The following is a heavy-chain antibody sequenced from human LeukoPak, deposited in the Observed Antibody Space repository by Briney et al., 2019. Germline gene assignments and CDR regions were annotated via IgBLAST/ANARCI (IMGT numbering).Heavy chain of an antibody. Sequence: GGSLRLSCAASGFTFDDYAMHWVRQAAGKGLEWVSDISWNSGSIGYADSVNGRFTISRENAKNSLYLQMNSLRAEDPALYYCAKHLARFGGNPFDYWGQGTLVTVSS. CDR1: GFTFDDYA. CDR3: AKHLARFGGNPFDY. J-gene: IGHJ4*02. D-gene: IGHD4-23*01. V-gene: IGHV3-9*01. CDR2: ISWNSGSI.